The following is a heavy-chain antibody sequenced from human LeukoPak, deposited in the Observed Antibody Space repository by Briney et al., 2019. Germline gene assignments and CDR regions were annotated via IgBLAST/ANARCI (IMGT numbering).Heavy chain of an antibody. D-gene: IGHD3-22*01. J-gene: IGHJ4*02. V-gene: IGHV4-59*01. CDR3: ATYYYDSSGYYYFDY. CDR2: IYYSGST. Sequence: PSETPSLTCTVSGGSISSYYWSWIRQPPGKGLEWIGYIYYSGSTNYNPSLKSRVTISVDTSKNQFSLKLRSVTAADTAVYYCATYYYDSSGYYYFDYWGQGTLVTVSS. CDR1: GGSISSYY.